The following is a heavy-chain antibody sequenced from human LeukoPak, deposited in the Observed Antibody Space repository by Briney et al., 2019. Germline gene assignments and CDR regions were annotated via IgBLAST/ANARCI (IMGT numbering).Heavy chain of an antibody. J-gene: IGHJ3*02. D-gene: IGHD5-12*01. Sequence: PGGSLRLSCAASGFTFSNYAMSWVRQAPGKGLEWVSGISGGGSTYYADSVKGRFTISRDNSKNTLYLQMNSLRAEDTAVYYCAKFKSGYDGSDAFDIWGQGTMVTVSS. CDR2: ISGGGST. CDR1: GFTFSNYA. V-gene: IGHV3-23*01. CDR3: AKFKSGYDGSDAFDI.